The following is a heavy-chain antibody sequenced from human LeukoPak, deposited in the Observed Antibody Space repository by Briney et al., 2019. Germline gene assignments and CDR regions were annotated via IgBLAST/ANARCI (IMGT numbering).Heavy chain of an antibody. CDR2: ISSNGGST. V-gene: IGHV3-64*01. J-gene: IGHJ4*02. Sequence: PGGSLRLSCAASGFTFSSYAMHWVRQAPGKGLEYVSAISSNGGSTYYANSVKGRFTISRDNSKNTLYLQMGSLRAEDMAVYYCARDRVIAAAGNGLLDYWGQGTLVTVSS. CDR3: ARDRVIAAAGNGLLDY. CDR1: GFTFSSYA. D-gene: IGHD6-13*01.